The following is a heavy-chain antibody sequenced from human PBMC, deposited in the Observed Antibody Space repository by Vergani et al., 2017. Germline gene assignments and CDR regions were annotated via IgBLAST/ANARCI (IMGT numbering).Heavy chain of an antibody. CDR1: GGSISSSSYY. D-gene: IGHD2-21*02. CDR3: ARHLAYYDGDCYPYYYSMDG. J-gene: IGHJ6*02. CDR2: IYYSGST. V-gene: IGHV4-39*01. Sequence: QLQLQESGPGLVKPSETLSLTCTVSGGSISSSSYYWGWIRQPPGKGLEWIGSIYYSGSTYYNPSLKSRVTIFVYTSKNQFSLKLSSVTAADTSVYYCARHLAYYDGDCYPYYYSMDGWGQGTTVTFSS.